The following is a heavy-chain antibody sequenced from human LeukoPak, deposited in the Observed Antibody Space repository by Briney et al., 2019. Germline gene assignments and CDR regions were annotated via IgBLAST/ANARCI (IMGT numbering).Heavy chain of an antibody. CDR2: IYYSGST. CDR1: GGSISSYY. Sequence: PSETLSLTCTVSGGSISSYYWSWIRQPPGKGLEWIGYIYYSGSTNYNPSLKSRVTISVDTSKNQFSLKLSSVTAADTAVYYCARSPFNGSGLSWGQGTLVTVSS. V-gene: IGHV4-59*01. D-gene: IGHD6-19*01. J-gene: IGHJ5*02. CDR3: ARSPFNGSGLS.